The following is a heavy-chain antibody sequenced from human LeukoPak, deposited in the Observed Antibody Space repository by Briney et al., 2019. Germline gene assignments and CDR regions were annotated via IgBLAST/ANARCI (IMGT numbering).Heavy chain of an antibody. CDR1: GFTFSSYV. V-gene: IGHV3-23*01. J-gene: IGHJ4*02. D-gene: IGHD3-22*01. Sequence: PGGSLRLSCAASGFTFSSYVMSWVRQAPGKGLEWVSAISGSGGSTYYADSVKGRFTISRDNSKNTLYLQMNSLRAEDTAVYYCAKGIGSSGYYQYYFDYWGQGTLVTVSS. CDR3: AKGIGSSGYYQYYFDY. CDR2: ISGSGGST.